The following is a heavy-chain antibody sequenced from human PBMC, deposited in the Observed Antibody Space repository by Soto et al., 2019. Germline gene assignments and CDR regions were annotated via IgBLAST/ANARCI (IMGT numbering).Heavy chain of an antibody. CDR2: IYTSGSI. CDR3: ARGTEVSRIAARPQGYYGMDV. V-gene: IGHV4-4*07. D-gene: IGHD6-6*01. CDR1: GGSISSYY. Sequence: SETLSLTCTVSGGSISSYYWSWIRQPAGKGLEWIGRIYTSGSINYNPSLKSRVTMSVDTSKNQFSLKLSSVTAADTAVYYCARGTEVSRIAARPQGYYGMDVWGQGTTVTVSS. J-gene: IGHJ6*02.